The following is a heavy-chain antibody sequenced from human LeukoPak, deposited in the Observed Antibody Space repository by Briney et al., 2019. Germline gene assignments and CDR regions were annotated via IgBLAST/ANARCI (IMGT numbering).Heavy chain of an antibody. D-gene: IGHD6-13*01. CDR2: IYYSGST. CDR1: GGSISSSSYY. J-gene: IGHJ3*02. Sequence: PSETLSLTCTVSGGSISSSSYYWGWIRQPPGKGLEWIGSIYYSGSTYYNPSLKSRVTISVDTSKNQFSLKLSSVTAADTAVYYCAREQQQPVNAFDIWGQGTKVTVSS. V-gene: IGHV4-39*02. CDR3: AREQQQPVNAFDI.